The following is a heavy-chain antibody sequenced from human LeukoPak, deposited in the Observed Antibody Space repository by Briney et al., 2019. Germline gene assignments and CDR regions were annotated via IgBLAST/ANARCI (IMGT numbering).Heavy chain of an antibody. Sequence: GGSLRLSCAASGFTVSSNYMSWVRQAPGKGLEWGSVIYSGGSTYYADSAKGRFTISRHNSKNTLYLQMNSLRAEDTAVYYCARMGGYYDSSGSPVDAFDIWGQGTMVTVSS. J-gene: IGHJ3*02. CDR1: GFTVSSNY. CDR2: IYSGGST. D-gene: IGHD3-22*01. CDR3: ARMGGYYDSSGSPVDAFDI. V-gene: IGHV3-53*04.